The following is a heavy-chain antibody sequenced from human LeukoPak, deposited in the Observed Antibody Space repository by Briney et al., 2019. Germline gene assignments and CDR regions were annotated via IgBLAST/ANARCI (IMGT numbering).Heavy chain of an antibody. Sequence: GGSLRPSCAASGFTFSSYAMAWVRQAPGKGLEWVSGISGSGDATWYADSVKGRFTISRDNSKNTVSLQMNSLRPEDTAIYYCAKCSRSSCFAAGAFDCWGQGTQVTVSS. CDR3: AKCSRSSCFAAGAFDC. D-gene: IGHD2-15*01. J-gene: IGHJ4*02. V-gene: IGHV3-23*01. CDR1: GFTFSSYA. CDR2: ISGSGDAT.